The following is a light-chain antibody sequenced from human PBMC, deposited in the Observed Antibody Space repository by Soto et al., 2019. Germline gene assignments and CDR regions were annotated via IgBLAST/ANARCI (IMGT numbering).Light chain of an antibody. CDR1: QSVSSN. Sequence: EIVMTQSPATLSVSPGERATLSCRASQSVSSNLAWYQQKPGQAPRLLIYDASTRGTGVPARFSGSGSATEFTLTISGLQSEDFAVYYCQQYNNWFWTFGQGTKVEIK. J-gene: IGKJ1*01. CDR2: DAS. CDR3: QQYNNWFWT. V-gene: IGKV3-15*01.